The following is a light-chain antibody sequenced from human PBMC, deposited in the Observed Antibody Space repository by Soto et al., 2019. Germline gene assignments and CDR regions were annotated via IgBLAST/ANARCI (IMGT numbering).Light chain of an antibody. CDR2: DAS. V-gene: IGKV1-5*01. CDR1: QSISSW. Sequence: DIQMTQSASTLSASVGDRVTITCLASQSISSWLAWYQQKPGKAPKLLIYDASSLESGVPSRFSGSGSGTDFTLTISSLQPEDFTTYYCQQNYNTLITFGQGTRLEIK. J-gene: IGKJ5*01. CDR3: QQNYNTLIT.